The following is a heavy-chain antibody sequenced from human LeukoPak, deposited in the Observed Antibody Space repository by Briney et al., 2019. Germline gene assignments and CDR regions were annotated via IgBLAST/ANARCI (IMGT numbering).Heavy chain of an antibody. D-gene: IGHD1-7*01. J-gene: IGHJ3*02. Sequence: PSETLSLTCTVSGGSISSDYWSWIRQPPGKGLEWIGYIYFTGSTNYNPSLRGRVTISVATSKNQFSLNLRSVTAADTAVYYCATGNYAVGAFDIWGQGTMVTVSS. CDR1: GGSISSDY. CDR3: ATGNYAVGAFDI. V-gene: IGHV4-59*01. CDR2: IYFTGST.